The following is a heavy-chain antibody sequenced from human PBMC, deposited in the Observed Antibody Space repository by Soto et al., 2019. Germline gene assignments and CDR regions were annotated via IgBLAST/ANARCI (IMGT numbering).Heavy chain of an antibody. CDR2: ISWNSGSI. J-gene: IGHJ3*01. D-gene: IGHD1-1*01. V-gene: IGHV3-9*01. Sequence: EVQLVESGGGLVQPGRSLRLSCVASGFTFDDYGMHWVRLVPGKGLEWVSGISWNSGSIAYADSVKGRFTISRDNAKNSLYLQMDSLRAEDTALYYCAKGQGNWNDVDAFDLWGQGTMVTVSS. CDR3: AKGQGNWNDVDAFDL. CDR1: GFTFDDYG.